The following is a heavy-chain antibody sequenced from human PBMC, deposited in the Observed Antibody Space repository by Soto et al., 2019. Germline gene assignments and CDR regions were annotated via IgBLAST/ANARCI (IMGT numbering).Heavy chain of an antibody. Sequence: VSGPTLVNPTQTLTLTCTFSGFSLSTGGLGVGWIRQPPGKALEWLALIYWNDDKRYSPSLKSRLTITKDTSKNQVVLTMTNMDPVDTATYYCAHRGYGDYPRDNWFDPWGQGTLVTVSS. J-gene: IGHJ5*02. CDR2: IYWNDDK. CDR1: GFSLSTGGLG. V-gene: IGHV2-5*01. CDR3: AHRGYGDYPRDNWFDP. D-gene: IGHD4-17*01.